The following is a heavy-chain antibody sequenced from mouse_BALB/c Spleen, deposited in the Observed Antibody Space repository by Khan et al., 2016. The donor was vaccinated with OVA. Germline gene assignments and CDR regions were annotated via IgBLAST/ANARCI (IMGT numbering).Heavy chain of an antibody. CDR3: ARAARMSY. CDR2: ISYSGST. D-gene: IGHD1-2*01. V-gene: IGHV3-1*02. J-gene: IGHJ2*01. CDR1: GYSITCGYI. Sequence: VQLQESGPGLVKPSQSLSLTCTVTGYSITCGYIRNWIRQLPGNKLECMGFISYSGSTKYNPSLKRRISITRDTSKNQFYLQLNDLTTEYTATYYCARAARMSYWGQGTTLTVSS.